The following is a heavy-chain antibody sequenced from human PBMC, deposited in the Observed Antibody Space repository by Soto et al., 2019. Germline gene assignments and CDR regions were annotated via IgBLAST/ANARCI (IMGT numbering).Heavy chain of an antibody. Sequence: VQLVESGGDLVQPGGSLRLSCAASGFTFSSYNMIWARQAPGKGLEWVSYIRSSGDTMSYTDSVKGRFTISRDNDKNSLYLQMNSLRDEDTAVYYCARDPDDLWSGYYFEYWGQGTLVTVSS. D-gene: IGHD3-3*01. CDR2: IRSSGDTM. CDR3: ARDPDDLWSGYYFEY. J-gene: IGHJ4*02. CDR1: GFTFSSYN. V-gene: IGHV3-48*02.